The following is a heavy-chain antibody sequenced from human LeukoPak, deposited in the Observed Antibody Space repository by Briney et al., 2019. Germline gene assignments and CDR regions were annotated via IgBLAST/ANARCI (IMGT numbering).Heavy chain of an antibody. J-gene: IGHJ4*02. Sequence: GGSLRLSCAASGFSFSKFSMNWVRQAPGQGLEWVSYIRSSGSTIYYADSVKGRFTISRDNAKNSLYLQMNSLRAEDTAVYYCARDFGRWFFDYWGQGTLVTVSS. CDR2: IRSSGSTI. CDR3: ARDFGRWFFDY. V-gene: IGHV3-48*04. D-gene: IGHD4-23*01. CDR1: GFSFSKFS.